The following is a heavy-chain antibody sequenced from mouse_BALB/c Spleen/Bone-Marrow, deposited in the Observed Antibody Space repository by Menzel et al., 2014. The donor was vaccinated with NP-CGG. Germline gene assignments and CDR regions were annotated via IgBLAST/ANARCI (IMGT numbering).Heavy chain of an antibody. D-gene: IGHD2-4*01. CDR2: IDPENGDT. Sequence: FQLQQSGAALVRSGASVKFSCTASGFNIKDYYMHWVKQRPEQGLEWIGWIDPENGDTEYAPKFQGKATMTADTSSNTAYLQLSSLTSEDTAVYYCASYDYGYYFDYWGQGPPLTVSS. V-gene: IGHV14-4*02. J-gene: IGHJ2*01. CDR3: ASYDYGYYFDY. CDR1: GFNIKDYY.